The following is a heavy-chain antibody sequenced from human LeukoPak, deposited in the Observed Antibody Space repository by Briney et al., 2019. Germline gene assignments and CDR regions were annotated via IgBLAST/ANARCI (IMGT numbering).Heavy chain of an antibody. CDR1: GFTFTDYY. V-gene: IGHV3-11*05. CDR3: ARVKAAADNWFDP. D-gene: IGHD6-13*01. CDR2: ISSGSTYT. Sequence: PGGSLRLSCAASGFTFTDYYMCWIRQAPGKGLEWVSYISSGSTYTTYADSVKGRFTISRDNAKNSLYLQMNSLRAEDTAVYYCARVKAAADNWFDPWGQGTLVTVSS. J-gene: IGHJ5*02.